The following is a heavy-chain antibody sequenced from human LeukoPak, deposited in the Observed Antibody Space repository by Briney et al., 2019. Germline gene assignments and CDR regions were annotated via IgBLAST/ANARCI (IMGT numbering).Heavy chain of an antibody. CDR3: ARGGRAVHFFDD. CDR2: ISSSSAYI. D-gene: IGHD2-15*01. CDR1: GFTFSTYT. J-gene: IGHJ4*02. V-gene: IGHV3-21*01. Sequence: GGSLRLSCAASGFTFSTYTVTWVRQAPGKGLEWVSSISSSSAYIYYADSMRGRFTISRDNAKNSLYLQMNSLRAEDTAVYYCARGGRAVHFFDDWGQGTLVTVSS.